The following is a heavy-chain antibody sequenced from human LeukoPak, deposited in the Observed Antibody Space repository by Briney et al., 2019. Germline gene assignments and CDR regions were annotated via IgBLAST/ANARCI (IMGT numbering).Heavy chain of an antibody. D-gene: IGHD4-23*01. CDR1: GYTFTGYY. V-gene: IGHV1-2*02. J-gene: IGHJ6*03. Sequence: ASVKVSCKASGYTFTGYYMHWVRQAPGQGLEWMGWINPNSGGTNYAQKFQGRVTMTRDTSISTAYMELSRLRSDDTAVYYCARSFSTVAGRYYYYYMDVWGKGTTVTVSS. CDR2: INPNSGGT. CDR3: ARSFSTVAGRYYYYYMDV.